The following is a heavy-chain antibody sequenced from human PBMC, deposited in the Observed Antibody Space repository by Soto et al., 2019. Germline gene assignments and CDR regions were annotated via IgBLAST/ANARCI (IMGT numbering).Heavy chain of an antibody. CDR3: ATYGSGSYKPTTFDY. Sequence: QVQLRESGPRLVKPSQTLSLTCTVSGGSISSGGYYWSWIRQHPGKGLEWIGYIFYSGSTYYNPSLKSRVTISVDTSKNQFSLKLSSVTAADTAVYYCATYGSGSYKPTTFDYWGQGTLVTVSS. CDR2: IFYSGST. CDR1: GGSISSGGYY. D-gene: IGHD3-10*01. V-gene: IGHV4-31*03. J-gene: IGHJ4*02.